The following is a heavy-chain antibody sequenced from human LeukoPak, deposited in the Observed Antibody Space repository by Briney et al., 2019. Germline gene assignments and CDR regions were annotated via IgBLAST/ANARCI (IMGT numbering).Heavy chain of an antibody. Sequence: GGSLRLSCAASGFTVSSTYMSWDRQAPGKGLEWVSVFYSGDTTYYANSVKGRFTISRDNSKNMLYLQMNSLRAEDTAVYYCARRLLTGYYEFWGQGTLVTVSS. CDR1: GFTVSSTY. CDR3: ARRLLTGYYEF. V-gene: IGHV3-66*01. D-gene: IGHD3-9*01. CDR2: FYSGDTT. J-gene: IGHJ4*02.